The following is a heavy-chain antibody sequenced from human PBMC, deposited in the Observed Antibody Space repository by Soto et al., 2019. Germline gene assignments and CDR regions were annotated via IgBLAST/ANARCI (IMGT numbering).Heavy chain of an antibody. CDR1: GFTFSDYY. CDR3: ARDLRGYSYGLGY. D-gene: IGHD5-18*01. J-gene: IGHJ4*02. CDR2: ISSSTYYT. V-gene: IGHV3-11*06. Sequence: QVQLVESGGGLVKPGGSLRLSCAASGFTFSDYYMTWIRQAPGKGLEWVSYISSSTYYTNYADSVKGRFTIARDNAKNSLYLQMNSLRVEDTAAYYCARDLRGYSYGLGYWGQGTLVTVSS.